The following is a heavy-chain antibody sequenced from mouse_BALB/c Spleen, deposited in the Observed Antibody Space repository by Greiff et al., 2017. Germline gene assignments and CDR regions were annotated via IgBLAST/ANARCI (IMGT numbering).Heavy chain of an antibody. CDR1: GFNIKDTY. J-gene: IGHJ2*01. CDR3: ARGPLLSTGFDY. D-gene: IGHD2-3*01. V-gene: IGHV14-3*02. CDR2: IDPANGNT. Sequence: EVKLVESGAELVKPGASVKLSCTASGFNIKDTYMHWVKQRPEQGLEWIGRIDPANGNTKYDPKFQGKATITADTSSNTAYLQLSSLTSEDTAVYYCARGPLLSTGFDYWGQGTTLTVSS.